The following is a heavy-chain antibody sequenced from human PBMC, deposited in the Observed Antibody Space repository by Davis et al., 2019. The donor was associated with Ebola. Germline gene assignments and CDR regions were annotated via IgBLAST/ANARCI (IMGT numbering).Heavy chain of an antibody. V-gene: IGHV4-39*07. D-gene: IGHD6-19*01. CDR1: GGSISSSSYY. CDR2: IYYSGST. J-gene: IGHJ6*02. Sequence: SETLSLTCTVSGGSISSSSYYWGWIRQPPGKGLEWIGSIYYSGSTYYNPSLKSRVTISVDTSKNQFSLKLSSVTAADTAVYYCARVGYSSGDYGMDVWGQGTTVTVSS. CDR3: ARVGYSSGDYGMDV.